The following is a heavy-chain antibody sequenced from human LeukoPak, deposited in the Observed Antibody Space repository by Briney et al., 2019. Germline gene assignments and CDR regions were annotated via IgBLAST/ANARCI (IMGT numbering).Heavy chain of an antibody. J-gene: IGHJ4*02. CDR3: ASRNRRYPRGLDY. Sequence: SETLSLTCAVYGGSFSGYYWSWLRQPPGKGLEGIGEINHSGSTNYNPSLKRRVTISVDTSKNQFSLKLSSVTAADTAVYYCASRNRRYPRGLDYWGQGTLVTVSS. D-gene: IGHD1-14*01. CDR2: INHSGST. V-gene: IGHV4-34*01. CDR1: GGSFSGYY.